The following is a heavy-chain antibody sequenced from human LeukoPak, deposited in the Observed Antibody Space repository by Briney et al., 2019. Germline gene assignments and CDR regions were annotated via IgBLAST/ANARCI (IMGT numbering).Heavy chain of an antibody. J-gene: IGHJ6*02. CDR1: GGSISSGDYY. CDR2: IYYSGST. CDR3: ARLYCGGDCYSAYYYGMDV. V-gene: IGHV4-30-4*01. Sequence: PSETLSLTCTVSGGSISSGDYYWSWIRQPPGKGLEWIGYIYYSGSTYYNPSLKSRVTISVDTSKNQLSLKLSSVTAADTAVYYCARLYCGGDCYSAYYYGMDVWGQGTTVTVSS. D-gene: IGHD2-21*02.